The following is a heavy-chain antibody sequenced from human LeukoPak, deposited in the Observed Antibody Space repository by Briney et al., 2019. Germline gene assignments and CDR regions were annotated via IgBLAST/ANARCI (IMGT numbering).Heavy chain of an antibody. Sequence: PGGSLRLSCAASGFTFSSYGMHWVRQAPGKGLEWVAVIWYDGSNKYYADSVKGRFTISRDDSKNTLYLQMNSLRAEDTAVYYCAKDWGSGWGDYYYYGMDVWGQGTTVTVSS. J-gene: IGHJ6*02. D-gene: IGHD6-19*01. CDR2: IWYDGSNK. CDR3: AKDWGSGWGDYYYYGMDV. CDR1: GFTFSSYG. V-gene: IGHV3-30*02.